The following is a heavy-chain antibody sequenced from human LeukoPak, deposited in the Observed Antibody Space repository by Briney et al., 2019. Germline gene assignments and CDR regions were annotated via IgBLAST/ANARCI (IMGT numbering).Heavy chain of an antibody. CDR2: ISGSGGIT. J-gene: IGHJ5*02. V-gene: IGHV3-23*01. Sequence: GASLRLSCEASGSTFSSYAMSWVRQAPGKGLEWVSGISGSGGITKYVDSVKGRFTISRDNSKNTLYLQMNSLRAEDTAVYYCAKVVGYCGSPSCSVDPWGQGTLVTVSS. CDR1: GSTFSSYA. D-gene: IGHD2-2*01. CDR3: AKVVGYCGSPSCSVDP.